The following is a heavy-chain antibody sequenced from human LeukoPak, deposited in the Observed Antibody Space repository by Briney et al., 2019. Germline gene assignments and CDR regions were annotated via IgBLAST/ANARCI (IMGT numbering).Heavy chain of an antibody. CDR1: GYTFTDSY. V-gene: IGHV1-2*02. D-gene: IGHD5-24*01. Sequence: GSAKVSCQASGYTFTDSYLHWLRQAPGQGLEWMGWMNCNNGDTKYAQKFQGRVTMTRDTSISTAYMELSRLRSDDTAVYYCASTGRGYFQHWGQGTLVTVSS. CDR3: ASTGRGYFQH. CDR2: MNCNNGDT. J-gene: IGHJ1*01.